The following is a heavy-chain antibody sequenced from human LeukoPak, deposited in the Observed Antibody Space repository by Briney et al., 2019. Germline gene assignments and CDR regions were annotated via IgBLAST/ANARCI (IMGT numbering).Heavy chain of an antibody. CDR3: ASGSYSYNWFDP. J-gene: IGHJ5*02. CDR2: IIPILGIA. Sequence: ASVKVSCKASGGTFSSYAISWVRQAPGQGLEWMGGIIPILGIANYAQKFQGRVTITADKSTSTAYMELSSLRSEDTAVYYCASGSYSYNWFDPWGQGTLVTVSS. CDR1: GGTFSSYA. D-gene: IGHD1-26*01. V-gene: IGHV1-69*10.